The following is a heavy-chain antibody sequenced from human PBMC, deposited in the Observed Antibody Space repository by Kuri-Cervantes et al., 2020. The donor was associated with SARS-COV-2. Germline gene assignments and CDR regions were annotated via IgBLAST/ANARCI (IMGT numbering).Heavy chain of an antibody. J-gene: IGHJ2*01. CDR2: MNPNSGNT. V-gene: IGHV1-8*03. Sequence: ASVKVSCKASGYTFTSYDINWVQQATGQGLEWMGWMNPNSGNTGYAQKFQGRVTITRNTSISTAYMELSSLRAEDTAVYYCAREIRDYYYDSRTWGGGVYWYLDLWGRGTLVTVSS. CDR1: GYTFTSYD. CDR3: AREIRDYYYDSRTWGGGVYWYLDL. D-gene: IGHD3-22*01.